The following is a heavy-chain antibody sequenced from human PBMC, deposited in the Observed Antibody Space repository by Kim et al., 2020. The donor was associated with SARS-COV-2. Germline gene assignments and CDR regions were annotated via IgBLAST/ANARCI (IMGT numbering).Heavy chain of an antibody. V-gene: IGHV3-30*04. CDR2: ISYDGSNK. Sequence: GGSLRLSCAASGFTFSSYAMHWVRQAPGKGLEWVAVISYDGSNKYYADSVKGRFTISRDNSKNTLYLQMNSLRAEDTAVYYCARDGRSLETYYYDSSGYGTPQNSYFDYWGQGTLVTVSS. CDR3: ARDGRSLETYYYDSSGYGTPQNSYFDY. J-gene: IGHJ4*01. D-gene: IGHD3-22*01. CDR1: GFTFSSYA.